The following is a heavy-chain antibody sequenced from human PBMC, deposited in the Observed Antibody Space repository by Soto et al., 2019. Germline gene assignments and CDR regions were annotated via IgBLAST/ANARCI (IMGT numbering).Heavy chain of an antibody. V-gene: IGHV3-23*01. D-gene: IGHD2-15*01. Sequence: EVQLLESGGGLVQPGGSLRLSCAASGFTFSSYAMSWVRQAPGKGLEWVSSISDSGGDTYYADSVQGRFTISRDNSNNTRYLKVNSLRAEDTAVYYCAKEEDCSGLRCYASDWFLPWGQGTLVTVSS. CDR3: AKEEDCSGLRCYASDWFLP. CDR1: GFTFSSYA. CDR2: ISDSGGDT. J-gene: IGHJ5*02.